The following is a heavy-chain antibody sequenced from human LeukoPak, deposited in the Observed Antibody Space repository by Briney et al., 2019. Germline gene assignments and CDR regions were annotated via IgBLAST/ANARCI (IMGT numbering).Heavy chain of an antibody. CDR2: ISYDGSNK. J-gene: IGHJ5*02. D-gene: IGHD2-2*01. CDR3: AKDRGVYQLPAIGWFDP. Sequence: GGSLRLSCAASGFTFSSYGMHWVRQAPGKGLEWVAVISYDGSNKYYADSVKGRFTISRDNSKNTLYLQMNSLRAEDTAAYYCAKDRGVYQLPAIGWFDPWGQGTLVTVSS. V-gene: IGHV3-30*18. CDR1: GFTFSSYG.